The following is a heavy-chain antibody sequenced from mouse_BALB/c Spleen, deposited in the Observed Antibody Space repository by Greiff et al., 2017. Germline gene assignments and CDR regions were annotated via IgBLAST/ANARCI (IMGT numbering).Heavy chain of an antibody. CDR2: IRNKANGYTT. V-gene: IGHV7-3*02. CDR1: GFTFTDYY. CDR3: ARDTGLYYFDY. Sequence: EVKLMESGGGLVQPGGSLRLSCATSGFTFTDYYMSWVRQPPGKALEWLGFIRNKANGYTTEYSASVKGRFTISRDNSQSILYLQMNTLRAEDSATYCGARDTGLYYFDYWGQGTTVTVSS. D-gene: IGHD3-3*01. J-gene: IGHJ2*01.